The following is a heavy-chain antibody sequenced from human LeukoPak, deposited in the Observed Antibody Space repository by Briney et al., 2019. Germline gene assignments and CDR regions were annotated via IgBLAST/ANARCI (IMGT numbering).Heavy chain of an antibody. D-gene: IGHD2-2*01. Sequence: PGGSLRLSCAAPGFTFGSYWMSWVRQAPGKGLEWVANIKQDGSEKYYVDSVKGRFTISRDNAKNSLYLQMNSLRAEDTAVYYCARVFTFCSSTSCYLGYYYYYGMDVWGQGTTVTVSS. CDR2: IKQDGSEK. V-gene: IGHV3-7*03. CDR3: ARVFTFCSSTSCYLGYYYYYGMDV. CDR1: GFTFGSYW. J-gene: IGHJ6*02.